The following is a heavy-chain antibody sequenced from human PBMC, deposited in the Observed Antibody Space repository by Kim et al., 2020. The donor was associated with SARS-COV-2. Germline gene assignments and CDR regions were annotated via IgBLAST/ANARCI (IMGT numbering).Heavy chain of an antibody. J-gene: IGHJ4*02. CDR2: IYPSDSEI. CDR3: ASGEYYFDY. D-gene: IGHD3-10*01. Sequence: GESLKISCKGSGYKFANYWIGWVRQMPGKGLEWMGIIYPSDSEIRYNPSFQGQVTFSADKSISTAYLQWSRVKASDTAMYYCASGEYYFDYWGQGSLVTVSS. CDR1: GYKFANYW. V-gene: IGHV5-51*01.